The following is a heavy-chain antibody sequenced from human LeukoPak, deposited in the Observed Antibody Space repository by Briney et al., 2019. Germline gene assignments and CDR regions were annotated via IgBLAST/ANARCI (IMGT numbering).Heavy chain of an antibody. CDR3: AREKDTTNWFDP. J-gene: IGHJ5*02. V-gene: IGHV1-8*01. D-gene: IGHD1-26*01. CDR1: GYTFTSYD. CDR2: MNPNSGNP. Sequence: GASVKVSCKASGYTFTSYDINWVRQATGQGLEWMGWMNPNSGNPGYAQKFQGRVTMTRNTSISTAYMELSSLRSEDTAVYYCAREKDTTNWFDPWGQGTLVTVS.